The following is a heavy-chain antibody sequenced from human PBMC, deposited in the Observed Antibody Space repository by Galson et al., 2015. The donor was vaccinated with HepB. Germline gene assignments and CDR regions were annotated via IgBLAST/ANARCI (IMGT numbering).Heavy chain of an antibody. Sequence: SVKVSCKASGYTFTSYYMHWVRQAPGQGLEWMGIINPSGGSTSYAQKFQGKVTMTRDTSTSTVYMELSSLRSEDTAVYYCARASAPDDYEDDAFDIWGQGTMVTVSS. V-gene: IGHV1-46*01. CDR2: INPSGGST. CDR3: ARASAPDDYEDDAFDI. J-gene: IGHJ3*02. CDR1: GYTFTSYY. D-gene: IGHD5-12*01.